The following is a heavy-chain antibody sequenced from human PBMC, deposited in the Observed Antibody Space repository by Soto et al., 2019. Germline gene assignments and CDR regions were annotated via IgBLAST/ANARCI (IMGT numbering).Heavy chain of an antibody. CDR3: ARESSGWYAGFGP. J-gene: IGHJ5*02. D-gene: IGHD6-19*01. CDR2: ISSSSSYI. CDR1: GFTFSSYS. Sequence: EVQLVESGGGLVKPGGSLRLSCAASGFTFSSYSMNWVRQAPGKGLEWVSSISSSSSYIYYADSVKGRFTISRDNAKNSLYLQMNSLRAEDTAVYYCARESSGWYAGFGPWGQGTLVTVSS. V-gene: IGHV3-21*01.